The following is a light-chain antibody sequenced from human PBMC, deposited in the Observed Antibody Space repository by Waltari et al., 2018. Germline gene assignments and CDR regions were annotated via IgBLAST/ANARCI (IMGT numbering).Light chain of an antibody. J-gene: IGKJ1*01. CDR3: QHYYNYPWT. CDR2: AAS. CDR1: QGISSY. V-gene: IGKV1-8*01. Sequence: AIRMTQSPSSFSASTGDRVTITCRASQGISSYLAWYQQKPGQAPKLLIYAASTLQSGVPSRFSGSGSRTDFTLTISCLQSEDFATYFCQHYYNYPWTFGQGTKVEIK.